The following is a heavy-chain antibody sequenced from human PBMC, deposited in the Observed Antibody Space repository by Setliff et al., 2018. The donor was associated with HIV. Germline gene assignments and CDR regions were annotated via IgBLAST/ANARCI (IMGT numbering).Heavy chain of an antibody. CDR3: ATSPAGEILGSRPFYFDY. V-gene: IGHV4-34*01. CDR1: GGSFSGYY. CDR2: VNPSGRT. D-gene: IGHD3-10*01. Sequence: SETLSLTCAVYGGSFSGYYWSWIRQPPGKGLEWIGEVNPSGRTNYSPSLKSRVTISEDTSKNHFSLKLTSVTAADTAVYYCATSPAGEILGSRPFYFDYWGQGTLVTVSS. J-gene: IGHJ4*02.